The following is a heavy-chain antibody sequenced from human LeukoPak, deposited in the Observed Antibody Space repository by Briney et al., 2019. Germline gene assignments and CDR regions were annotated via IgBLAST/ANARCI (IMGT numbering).Heavy chain of an antibody. V-gene: IGHV1-69*13. J-gene: IGHJ4*02. D-gene: IGHD3-22*01. Sequence: ASVKVSCKASGGTFRSYGITWVRQAPGRGLEWMGGIIPLFGTTDYAQKFQGRVSTTADESTGTVYMGLSSLRSEDTAVYYCARDIARNYYEPFDYWGQGTLVTVSS. CDR1: GGTFRSYG. CDR2: IIPLFGTT. CDR3: ARDIARNYYEPFDY.